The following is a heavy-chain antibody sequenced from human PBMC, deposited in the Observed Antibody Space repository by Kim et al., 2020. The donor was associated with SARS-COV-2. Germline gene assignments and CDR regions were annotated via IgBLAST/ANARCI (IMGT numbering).Heavy chain of an antibody. Sequence: GASLKISCKGSGYSFTSYWISWVRQMPGKGLEWMGRIDPSDSYTNYSPSFQGHVTISADKSISTAYLQWSSLKASDTAMYYCARGKPYYYGMDVWGQGTTVTVSS. J-gene: IGHJ6*02. CDR3: ARGKPYYYGMDV. CDR1: GYSFTSYW. V-gene: IGHV5-10-1*01. CDR2: IDPSDSYT.